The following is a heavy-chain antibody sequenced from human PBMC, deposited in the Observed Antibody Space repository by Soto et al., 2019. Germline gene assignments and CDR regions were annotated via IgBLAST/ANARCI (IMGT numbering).Heavy chain of an antibody. Sequence: ASVKVSCKASGYTFTSYDINWVRQATGQGLEGMGWMNPNSGNTGYAQKFQGRVTMTRNTSISTAYMELSSLRSEDTAVYYCARQDCSSTSCHFPDYYYYGMDVWGQGTTVTVSS. CDR1: GYTFTSYD. CDR2: MNPNSGNT. CDR3: ARQDCSSTSCHFPDYYYYGMDV. V-gene: IGHV1-8*01. D-gene: IGHD2-2*01. J-gene: IGHJ6*02.